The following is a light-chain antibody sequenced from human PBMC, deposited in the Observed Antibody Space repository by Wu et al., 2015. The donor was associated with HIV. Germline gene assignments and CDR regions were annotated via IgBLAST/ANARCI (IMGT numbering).Light chain of an antibody. J-gene: IGKJ2*03. CDR2: GAS. CDR1: QSVSSNY. V-gene: IGKV3-20*01. CDR3: QQYGSSAYS. Sequence: EIVLTQSPGTLSLSLGERATLSCRASQSVSSNYLAWYQQKSGQAPRLLVYGASSRATGILDRFSGSGSGTDFTLTISRLEPEDFAVYYCQQYGSSAYSFGQGTKLEI.